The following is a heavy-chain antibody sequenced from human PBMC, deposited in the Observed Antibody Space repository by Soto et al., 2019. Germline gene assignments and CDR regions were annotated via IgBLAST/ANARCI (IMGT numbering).Heavy chain of an antibody. CDR3: EKDRGAAAGTYYFDY. D-gene: IGHD6-13*01. CDR1: GFTFSSYG. CDR2: ISYDGSNK. Sequence: GGSLRLSCAASGFTFSSYGMHWVRQAPGKGLEWVAVISYDGSNKYYADSVKGRFTISRDNSKNTLYLQMNSLRAEDTAVYYCEKDRGAAAGTYYFDYWGQGTLVTVSS. J-gene: IGHJ4*02. V-gene: IGHV3-30*18.